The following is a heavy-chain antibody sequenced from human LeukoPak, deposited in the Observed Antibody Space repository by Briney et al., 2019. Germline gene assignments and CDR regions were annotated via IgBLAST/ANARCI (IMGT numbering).Heavy chain of an antibody. CDR2: IYSSGST. CDR3: ARELSSWPNWLDP. CDR1: GGSISGYF. D-gene: IGHD6-13*01. Sequence: SSETLSLICSVSGGSISGYFCSWIRQSAGKGLEWIGRIYSSGSTNYNPSFKSRVTMSVDTSNNQFSLKLNSVTAADTALYYCARELSSWPNWLDPWGQGTLVTVSS. J-gene: IGHJ5*02. V-gene: IGHV4-4*07.